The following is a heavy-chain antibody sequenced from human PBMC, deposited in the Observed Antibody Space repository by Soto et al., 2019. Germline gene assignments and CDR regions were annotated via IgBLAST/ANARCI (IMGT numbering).Heavy chain of an antibody. Sequence: SETLSLTCAVSGASISRGGIHWGWIRQPPGQGLEWIGSLYSGSTYYNPSLKGRVTISANTSKSEFSLRLTSVTAAYSAVSYCAREPFLPRDRHDYWGQGALVTVSS. CDR2: LYSGST. J-gene: IGHJ4*02. D-gene: IGHD3-16*01. CDR3: AREPFLPRDRHDY. CDR1: GASISRGGIH. V-gene: IGHV4-39*02.